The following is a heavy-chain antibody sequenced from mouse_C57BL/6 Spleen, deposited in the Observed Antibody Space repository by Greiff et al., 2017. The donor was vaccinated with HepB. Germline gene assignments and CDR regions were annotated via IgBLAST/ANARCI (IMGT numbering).Heavy chain of an antibody. D-gene: IGHD3-2*02. Sequence: EVQLVESGGGLVQPGGSMKLSCVASGFTFSNYWMNWVRQSPEKGLEWVAQIRLKSDNYATHYAESVKGRFTISSDDSKSSVYLHMNNLRAEDTGIYYCTGQLRPAWFAYWGQGTLVTVSA. J-gene: IGHJ3*01. CDR1: GFTFSNYW. CDR2: IRLKSDNYAT. V-gene: IGHV6-3*01. CDR3: TGQLRPAWFAY.